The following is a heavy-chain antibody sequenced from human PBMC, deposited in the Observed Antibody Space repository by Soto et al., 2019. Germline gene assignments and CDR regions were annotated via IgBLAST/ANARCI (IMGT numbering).Heavy chain of an antibody. CDR1: GGSISSGGYY. J-gene: IGHJ4*02. CDR2: IYYSGST. CDR3: AAGGVIVLDY. Sequence: TLSLTCTVSGGSISSGGYYWSWIRQHPGKGLEWIGYIYYSGSTYYNPSLKSRVTISVDTSKNQFSLKLSSVTAADTAVYYCAAGGVIVLDYWGQGTLVTVSS. V-gene: IGHV4-31*03. D-gene: IGHD3-16*02.